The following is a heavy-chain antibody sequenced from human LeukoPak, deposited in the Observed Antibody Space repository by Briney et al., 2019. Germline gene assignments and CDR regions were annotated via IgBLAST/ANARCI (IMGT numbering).Heavy chain of an antibody. J-gene: IGHJ3*02. Sequence: SVKVSCKASGGTFSSYAISWLRQAPGQGLEWMGGIIPIFGTANYAQKFQGRVTITTHESTSTAYMELSSLRSEDTAVYYCASAVSQNYYDSPPPRAFDIWGQGTMVTVSS. CDR2: IIPIFGTA. D-gene: IGHD3-22*01. V-gene: IGHV1-69*05. CDR1: GGTFSSYA. CDR3: ASAVSQNYYDSPPPRAFDI.